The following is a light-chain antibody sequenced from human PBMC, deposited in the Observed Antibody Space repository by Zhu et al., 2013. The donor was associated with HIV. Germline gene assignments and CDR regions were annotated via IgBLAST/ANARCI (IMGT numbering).Light chain of an antibody. CDR2: LGS. Sequence: DIVMTQSPLSSPVALGQPASISCRSSQSLLYSNGYNYVDWYLQKPGHSPQLLIFLGSNRASGVPDRFCGSGSGTDFSLKISRVEADDVGFYYCMQALQTPRTFGQGTKLEIK. J-gene: IGKJ2*01. CDR3: MQALQTPRT. V-gene: IGKV2-28*01. CDR1: QSLLYSNGYNY.